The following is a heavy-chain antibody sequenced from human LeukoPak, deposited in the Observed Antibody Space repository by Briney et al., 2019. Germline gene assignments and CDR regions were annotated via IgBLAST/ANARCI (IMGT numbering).Heavy chain of an antibody. Sequence: SETLSLTCAVSGYSISSGNYWGWIRQPPGKGLEWIGSIYHSGSTYYNPSLKSRVTISVDTSKNQFSLKLSSVTAADTAVYFCARDRQGTSTPWGQGTLVTVSS. D-gene: IGHD2-2*01. J-gene: IGHJ5*02. CDR3: ARDRQGTSTP. CDR1: GYSISSGNY. CDR2: IYHSGST. V-gene: IGHV4-38-2*02.